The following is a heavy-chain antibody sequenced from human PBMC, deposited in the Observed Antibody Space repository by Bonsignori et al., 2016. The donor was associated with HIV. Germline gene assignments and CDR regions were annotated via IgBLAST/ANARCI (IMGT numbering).Heavy chain of an antibody. CDR1: GFTFSSSW. V-gene: IGHV3-74*01. CDR3: ARGHDFWSGYYWDI. CDR2: IESDESTT. Sequence: GESLKISCAASGFTFSSSWMHWVRQAPGKGLVWVSRIESDESTTNYADSVKGRFTISRDNAKNTLYLQMNSLRAEDTAVYYCARGHDFWSGYYWDIWGKGTTVTVSS. D-gene: IGHD3-3*01. J-gene: IGHJ6*04.